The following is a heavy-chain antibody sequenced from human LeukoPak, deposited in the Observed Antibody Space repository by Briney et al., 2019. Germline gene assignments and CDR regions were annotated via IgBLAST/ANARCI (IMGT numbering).Heavy chain of an antibody. V-gene: IGHV3-48*01. D-gene: IGHD2-15*01. Sequence: GGSLRLSCAASGFTFSSYSMNWVRQAPGKGLEWVSYISSSSSTIYYADSVKGRFTISRDIAKNSLYLQMNSLRAEDTAVYYCARDGSYWYFDLWGRGTLVTVSS. CDR2: ISSSSSTI. CDR3: ARDGSYWYFDL. CDR1: GFTFSSYS. J-gene: IGHJ2*01.